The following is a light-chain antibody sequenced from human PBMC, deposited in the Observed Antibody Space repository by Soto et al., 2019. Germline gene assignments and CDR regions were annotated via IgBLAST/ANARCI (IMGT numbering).Light chain of an antibody. V-gene: IGKV1-5*01. CDR1: QSISSW. CDR2: DAS. Sequence: DMQMTQYPSTLSASVGDRVTITCRASQSISSWLAWYQQKPGKAPKLLIYDASSLESGVPSRFSGRGSGTEFTLTISSLQPDDFATYYCQQYNSYWTFGQGTKVDIK. CDR3: QQYNSYWT. J-gene: IGKJ1*01.